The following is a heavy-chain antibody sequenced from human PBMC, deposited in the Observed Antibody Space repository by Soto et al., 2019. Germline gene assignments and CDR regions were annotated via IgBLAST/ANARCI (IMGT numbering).Heavy chain of an antibody. CDR3: ARDRGWFDP. J-gene: IGHJ5*02. Sequence: EGQLVESGGGLVQPGGSLRLSCAASGFTFSSYWMNWVRQAPGKGLEWVANIKHDGREKKYVDSVKGRFIISRDNAKNSLYLQMNSLRVEDTAVYYWARDRGWFDPWGQGTLVTVSS. CDR1: GFTFSSYW. V-gene: IGHV3-7*01. CDR2: IKHDGREK.